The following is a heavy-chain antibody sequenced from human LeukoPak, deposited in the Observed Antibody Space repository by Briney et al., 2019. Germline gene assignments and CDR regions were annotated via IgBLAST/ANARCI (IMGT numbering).Heavy chain of an antibody. CDR2: INHSGST. Sequence: SETLSITCAVYGGSFSGYYWSWIRQPPGKGLEWIGEINHSGSTNYNPSLKSRVTISVDTSKNQFSLKLSSVTAADTAVYYCARAQGWGSYRPPAHWGQGTLVTVSS. D-gene: IGHD3-16*02. V-gene: IGHV4-34*01. CDR3: ARAQGWGSYRPPAH. J-gene: IGHJ4*02. CDR1: GGSFSGYY.